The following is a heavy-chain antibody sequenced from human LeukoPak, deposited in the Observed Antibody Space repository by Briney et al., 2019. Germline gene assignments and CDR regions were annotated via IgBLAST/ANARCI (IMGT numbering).Heavy chain of an antibody. J-gene: IGHJ6*02. CDR3: ARDSKIQNYYYYGMDV. Sequence: SETLSLTCTVSGGSVSSYYWSWIRQPPGKGLEWIGYIYYSGSTNYNPSLKSRVTISVDTSKNQFSLKLSSVTTADTAVYYCARDSKIQNYYYYGMDVWGQGTTVTVSS. V-gene: IGHV4-59*02. CDR1: GGSVSSYY. CDR2: IYYSGST. D-gene: IGHD3-3*02.